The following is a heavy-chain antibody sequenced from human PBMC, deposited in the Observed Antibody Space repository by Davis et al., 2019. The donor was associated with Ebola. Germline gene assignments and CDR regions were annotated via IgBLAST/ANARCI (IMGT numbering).Heavy chain of an antibody. CDR1: GYTFTSYD. CDR2: MNPNSGNT. J-gene: IGHJ6*03. CDR3: ARVTANTIFGVVNYYYYMDV. V-gene: IGHV1-8*01. D-gene: IGHD3-3*01. Sequence: ASVKVSCKASGYTFTSYDINWVRQATGQGLEWMGWMNPNSGNTGYAQKFQGRVTMTRNTSISTAYMELSSLRSEDTAVYYCARVTANTIFGVVNYYYYMDVWGKGTTVTVSS.